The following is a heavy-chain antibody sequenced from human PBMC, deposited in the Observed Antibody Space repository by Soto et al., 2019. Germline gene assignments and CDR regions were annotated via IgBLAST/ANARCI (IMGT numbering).Heavy chain of an antibody. CDR1: SGSISGSY. J-gene: IGHJ4*02. CDR3: AWSVAVPGAHIDY. V-gene: IGHV4-59*01. Sequence: SETLSLTCSVSSGSISGSYWSWIRQSPGKGLEWLGYVYYTGSTNYSPSLRSRVSISVDTSKNEFSLRLSSVTAADTAVYFCAWSVAVPGAHIDYWGQGTQVTVSS. CDR2: VYYTGST. D-gene: IGHD3-3*01.